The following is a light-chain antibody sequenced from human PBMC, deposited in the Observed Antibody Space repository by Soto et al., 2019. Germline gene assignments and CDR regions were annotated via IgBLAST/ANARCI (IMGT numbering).Light chain of an antibody. J-gene: IGLJ1*01. CDR3: SSYTTSSTRV. V-gene: IGLV2-14*01. Sequence: QSVLTQPASVSGSPGQSIAISCSGSSSDLGIYNYVSWYQQHPGKVPKLIIFEVTNRPSGVSNRFSDSKSGNTASLTISGLQAEDEADYYCSSYTTSSTRVFGTGTKVTVL. CDR2: EVT. CDR1: SSDLGIYNY.